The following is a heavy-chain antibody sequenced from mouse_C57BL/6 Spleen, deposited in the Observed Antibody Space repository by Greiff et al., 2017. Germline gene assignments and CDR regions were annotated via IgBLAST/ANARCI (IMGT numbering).Heavy chain of an antibody. CDR3: TTVVDY. Sequence: QVQLQQSGAELVRPGASVTLSCKASGYTFTDYEMHWVKQTPVHGLEWIGAIDPETGGTAYNQKFKGKAILTADTSSSTAYMELRSLTSEDSAVYYCTTVVDYWGQGTTLTVSS. CDR2: IDPETGGT. CDR1: GYTFTDYE. V-gene: IGHV1-15*01. D-gene: IGHD1-1*01. J-gene: IGHJ2*01.